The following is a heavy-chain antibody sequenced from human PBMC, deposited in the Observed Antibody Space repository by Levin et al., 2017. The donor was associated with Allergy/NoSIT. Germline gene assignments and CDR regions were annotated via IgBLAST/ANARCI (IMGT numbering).Heavy chain of an antibody. CDR1: GFTFSTYA. CDR2: ISYDGSNK. D-gene: IGHD4-17*01. CDR3: ARENGDHGAIYGMDV. Sequence: GGSLRLSCAASGFTFSTYAMHWVRQAPGKGLEWVALISYDGSNKYYADSVKGRFTIYRDNSKNTLYLQLTSLRADDTTVYYCARENGDHGAIYGMDVWGQGTTVTVSS. V-gene: IGHV3-30-3*01. J-gene: IGHJ6*02.